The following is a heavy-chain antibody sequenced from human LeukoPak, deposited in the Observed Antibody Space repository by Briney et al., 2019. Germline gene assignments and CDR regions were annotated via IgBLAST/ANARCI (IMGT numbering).Heavy chain of an antibody. CDR3: AREFRVRYFDWLTDY. D-gene: IGHD3-9*01. Sequence: GASVKVSCKASGYTFTSYYMHWVRQAPGQGLEWMGIINPSGGSTSYAQKFQGRVTMTRDTSTSTAYMELRSLRSDDTAVYYCAREFRVRYFDWLTDYWGQGTLVTVSS. CDR2: INPSGGST. J-gene: IGHJ4*02. V-gene: IGHV1-46*01. CDR1: GYTFTSYY.